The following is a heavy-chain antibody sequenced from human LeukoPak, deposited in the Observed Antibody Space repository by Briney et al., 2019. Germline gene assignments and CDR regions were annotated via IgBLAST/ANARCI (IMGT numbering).Heavy chain of an antibody. Sequence: SGPTLVNPTQTLTLTCTFSGFSLSTSGVGVGWIRQPPGKALGWLALIYWNDDKRYSPSLKGRLTITKDTSKNQVVLTMTNMDPVDTATYYCAHSLGTGGEYYDSSGYSPNAFDIWGQGTMVTVSS. J-gene: IGHJ3*02. D-gene: IGHD3-22*01. V-gene: IGHV2-5*01. CDR3: AHSLGTGGEYYDSSGYSPNAFDI. CDR1: GFSLSTSGVG. CDR2: IYWNDDK.